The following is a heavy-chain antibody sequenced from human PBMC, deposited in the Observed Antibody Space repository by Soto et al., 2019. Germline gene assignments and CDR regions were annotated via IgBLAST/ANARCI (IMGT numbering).Heavy chain of an antibody. CDR3: ARGWLQPHYYYYGMDV. CDR2: INPSGGST. J-gene: IGHJ6*02. Sequence: GASVKVSCKASGYTFTSYYMHWVRQAPGQGLEWMGIINPSGGSTSYAQKFQGRVTMTRDTSTSTAYMELSSLRSEDTAVYYCARGWLQPHYYYYGMDVWGQGTTVTVS. CDR1: GYTFTSYY. D-gene: IGHD5-12*01. V-gene: IGHV1-46*01.